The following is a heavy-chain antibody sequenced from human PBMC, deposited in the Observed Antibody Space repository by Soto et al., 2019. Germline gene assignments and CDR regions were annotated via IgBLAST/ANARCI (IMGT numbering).Heavy chain of an antibody. CDR1: GFTFSSYG. D-gene: IGHD4-4*01. Sequence: GGSLRLSCAASGFTFSSYGMHWVRQAPGKGLEWVAVISYDGSNKYYADSVKGRFTISRDNSKNTLYLQMNSLRAEDTAVYYCAKDTGNYVPYYWGQGTLVTVSS. J-gene: IGHJ4*02. CDR3: AKDTGNYVPYY. CDR2: ISYDGSNK. V-gene: IGHV3-30*18.